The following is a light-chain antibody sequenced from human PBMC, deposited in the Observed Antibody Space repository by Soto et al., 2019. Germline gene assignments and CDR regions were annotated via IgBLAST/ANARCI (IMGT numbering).Light chain of an antibody. CDR2: GAS. CDR3: QHYGSSLWT. Sequence: EIVLTQSPGTLSLSPGERATLSCRASQSVSSSYLAWYQQKPGQAPRLLIYGASSRATGIPDRFSGSGSGTEFTRTIGRLEPEDFAVYYCQHYGSSLWTFGQGTEVEIK. CDR1: QSVSSSY. J-gene: IGKJ1*01. V-gene: IGKV3-20*01.